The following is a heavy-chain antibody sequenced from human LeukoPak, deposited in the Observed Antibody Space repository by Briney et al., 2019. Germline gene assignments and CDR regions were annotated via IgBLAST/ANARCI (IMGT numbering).Heavy chain of an antibody. Sequence: SETLSLTCTVSGGSISSYYWSWIRQPPGKGLEWIGYIYYSGTTNYNPSLKSRVTISVDTSKNQFSLKLSSVTAADTAVYYCARIPYCSSTSCYYYFDYWGQGTLVTVSS. J-gene: IGHJ4*02. V-gene: IGHV4-59*08. CDR3: ARIPYCSSTSCYYYFDY. D-gene: IGHD2-2*01. CDR1: GGSISSYY. CDR2: IYYSGTT.